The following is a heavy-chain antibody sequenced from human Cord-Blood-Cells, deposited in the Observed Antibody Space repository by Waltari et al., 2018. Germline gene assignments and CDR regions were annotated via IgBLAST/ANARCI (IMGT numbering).Heavy chain of an antibody. Sequence: QVQLVQSGAEVKKPGSSVKVSCTASGGTFSSYAISWVRQAPGQGLEWMGRIIPSLGMTNYAQKCQGRVTITADKSTSTAYMELSSLRSEDTAVYYWARDIKGPGIAAAGNWFDPWGQGTLVTVSS. CDR3: ARDIKGPGIAAAGNWFDP. J-gene: IGHJ5*02. CDR1: GGTFSSYA. V-gene: IGHV1-69*09. CDR2: IIPSLGMT. D-gene: IGHD6-13*01.